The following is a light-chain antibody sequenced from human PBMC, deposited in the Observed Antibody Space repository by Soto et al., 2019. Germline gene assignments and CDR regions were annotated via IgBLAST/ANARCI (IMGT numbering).Light chain of an antibody. J-gene: IGLJ1*01. CDR1: SSDVGDYNY. CDR3: RSYTSSSTEV. Sequence: QSALTQPASVSGSPGQSITISCTGTSSDVGDYNYVSWYQQHPGKAPKLMIYDVSNRPSGVSNRFSGSKSGNTASLTISGLQAEDEADYYCRSYTSSSTEVFGTGTKLTVL. CDR2: DVS. V-gene: IGLV2-14*01.